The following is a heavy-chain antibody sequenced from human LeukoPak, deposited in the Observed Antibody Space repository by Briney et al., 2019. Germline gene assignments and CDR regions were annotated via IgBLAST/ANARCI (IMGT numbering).Heavy chain of an antibody. CDR3: AISQGSYYDTSGYLGGDY. D-gene: IGHD3-22*01. Sequence: ASVKVSCKASGYTFTSYDINWVRQATGQGLEWMGWMNPNSGNTGYAQKFQGRVTMTRNTSISTAYMELSSLRSEDTAVYYCAISQGSYYDTSGYLGGDYWGQGTLVTVSS. CDR1: GYTFTSYD. CDR2: MNPNSGNT. V-gene: IGHV1-8*02. J-gene: IGHJ4*02.